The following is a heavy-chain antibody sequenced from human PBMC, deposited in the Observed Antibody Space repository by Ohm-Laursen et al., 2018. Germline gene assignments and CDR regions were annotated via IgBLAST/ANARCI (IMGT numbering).Heavy chain of an antibody. CDR2: FAPENGKT. V-gene: IGHV1-24*01. Sequence: ASVKVSCKVSGYTLTELSMHWVRQAPGKGLEWMGGFAPENGKTVYAQNFQARVSVTEDTSTDTAYMELRSLRSEDTAVYYCAADINVWNVNYWGQGTQVTVSS. D-gene: IGHD1-1*01. CDR3: AADINVWNVNY. J-gene: IGHJ4*02. CDR1: GYTLTELS.